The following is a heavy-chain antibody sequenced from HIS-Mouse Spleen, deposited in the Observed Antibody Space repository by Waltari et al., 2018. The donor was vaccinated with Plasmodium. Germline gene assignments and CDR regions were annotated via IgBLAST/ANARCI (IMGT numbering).Heavy chain of an antibody. D-gene: IGHD2-15*01. Sequence: QVQLQQWGAGLLKPSETLSLTCAVYGGSFSGYYWSWIRQPPGKGLEWIGEINHSGSTNYNPSLKGRVTSSVDTSKNQFSLKLSSVTAADTAVYYCARGVGYCSGGSCDHYFDYWGQGTLVTVSS. CDR2: INHSGST. CDR3: ARGVGYCSGGSCDHYFDY. CDR1: GGSFSGYY. V-gene: IGHV4-34*01. J-gene: IGHJ4*02.